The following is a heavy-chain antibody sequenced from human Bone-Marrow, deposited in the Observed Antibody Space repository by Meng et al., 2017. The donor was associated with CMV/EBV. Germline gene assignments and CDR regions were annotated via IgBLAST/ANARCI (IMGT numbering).Heavy chain of an antibody. CDR3: ARGRDYSIVGATTPGVFDY. D-gene: IGHD1-26*01. CDR2: ISYDGSNK. CDR1: GFTFSSYA. J-gene: IGHJ4*02. V-gene: IGHV3-30-3*01. Sequence: GESLKISCAASGFTFSSYAMHWVRQAPGKGLEWVAVISYDGSNKYYADSVKGRFTISRDNSKNTLYLQMNSLRAEDTAVYYCARGRDYSIVGATTPGVFDYWGQGTLVPSPQ.